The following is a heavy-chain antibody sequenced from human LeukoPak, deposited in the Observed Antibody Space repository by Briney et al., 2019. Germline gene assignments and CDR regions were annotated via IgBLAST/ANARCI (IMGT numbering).Heavy chain of an antibody. D-gene: IGHD6-19*01. V-gene: IGHV4-59*01. J-gene: IGHJ4*02. CDR2: IYYSGGT. CDR3: ARGAGWYGY. CDR1: GGCISSYY. Sequence: SETLSLTCTVSGGCISSYYWSWIRQPPGKGLEWIGYIYYSGGTNYNPSLKSRVTISVDTSKNQFSLKLSSVTAADTAVYYCARGAGWYGYWGQGTLVTVSS.